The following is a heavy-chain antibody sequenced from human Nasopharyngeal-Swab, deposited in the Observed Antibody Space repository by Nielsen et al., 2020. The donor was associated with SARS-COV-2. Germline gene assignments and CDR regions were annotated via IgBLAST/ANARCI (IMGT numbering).Heavy chain of an antibody. D-gene: IGHD2-2*01. CDR3: AKVRPPDQDYYFGLDV. Sequence: RGSLRLSCAASGLSFKTYGMTWVRQAPGKGLEWVSAISGSNGYTYYADSVKGRFTISRDRSKNTVYLQMNSLRAGDTAVYFCAKVRPPDQDYYFGLDVWGQGTTVTVSS. J-gene: IGHJ6*02. CDR2: ISGSNGYT. V-gene: IGHV3-23*01. CDR1: GLSFKTYG.